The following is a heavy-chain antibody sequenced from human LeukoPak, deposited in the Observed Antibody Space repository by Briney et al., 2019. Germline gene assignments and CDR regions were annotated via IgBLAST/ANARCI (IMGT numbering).Heavy chain of an antibody. CDR2: ISYDGSNK. CDR1: GFTFSSYA. CDR3: ARSLKLRARTNDAFDI. V-gene: IGHV3-30-3*01. J-gene: IGHJ3*02. D-gene: IGHD1-26*01. Sequence: GRSLGLSCAASGFTFSSYAMHWVRQAPGKGLEWVAVISYDGSNKYYADSVKGRFTISRDNSKNTLYLQMNSLRAEDTAVYYCARSLKLRARTNDAFDIWGQGTMVTVSS.